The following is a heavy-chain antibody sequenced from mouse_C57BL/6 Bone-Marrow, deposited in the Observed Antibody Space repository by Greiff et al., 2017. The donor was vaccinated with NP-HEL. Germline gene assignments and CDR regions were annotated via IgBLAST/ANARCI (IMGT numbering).Heavy chain of an antibody. CDR2: IWTGGGT. V-gene: IGHV2-9-1*01. CDR3: ARNSYGSSYDYYAMDY. D-gene: IGHD1-1*01. Sequence: VMLVESGPGLVAPSQCLSITCTVSGFSLTSYAISWVRQPPGKGLEWLGVIWTGGGTNYNSALKSRLSISKDNSKSQVFLKMNSLQTDDTARYYCARNSYGSSYDYYAMDYWGQGTSVTVSS. J-gene: IGHJ4*01. CDR1: GFSLTSYA.